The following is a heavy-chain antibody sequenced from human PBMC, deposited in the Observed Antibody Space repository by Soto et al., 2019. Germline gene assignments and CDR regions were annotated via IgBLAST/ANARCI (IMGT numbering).Heavy chain of an antibody. D-gene: IGHD6-19*01. CDR1: GYTFTGYY. CDR2: INPNSGGT. J-gene: IGHJ4*02. Sequence: ASVKVSCKASGYTFTGYYMHWVRQAPGEGLQWMGWINPNSGGTNYAQKFQGWVTMTRDTSISTAYMELSRLRSDDTAVYYCARDPRYSSGWAPEYYFDYWGQGTLVTVSS. V-gene: IGHV1-2*04. CDR3: ARDPRYSSGWAPEYYFDY.